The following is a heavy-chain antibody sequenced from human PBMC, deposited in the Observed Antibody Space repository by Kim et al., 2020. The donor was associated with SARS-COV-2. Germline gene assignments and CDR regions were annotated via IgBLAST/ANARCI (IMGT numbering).Heavy chain of an antibody. J-gene: IGHJ1*01. V-gene: IGHV3-11*01. CDR1: GLSFSDSY. CDR2: ISTRGESI. Sequence: GGSLRLSCAASGLSFSDSYMNWVRQAPGKGLEWLSSISTRGESIFYADSVEGRFTISRDNAKNSLYLQMNYLRDEDTAVYYCARGGNGYNAFGMGGQG. CDR3: ARGGNGYNAFGM. D-gene: IGHD5-12*01.